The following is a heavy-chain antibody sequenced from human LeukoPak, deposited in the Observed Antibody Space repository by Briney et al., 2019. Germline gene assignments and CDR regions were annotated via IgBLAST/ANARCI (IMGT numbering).Heavy chain of an antibody. CDR1: GFTFSDYG. CDR2: IRFDGIEK. Sequence: GGSLRLSCSASGFTFSDYGMHWVRQAPGKGLEWVASIRFDGIEKYYADPVKGRFTISKDHSKNTLYLQMSSLRAEDTAVYYCASILLWFVYDFWGQGTLVTVSS. J-gene: IGHJ4*02. V-gene: IGHV3-30*02. D-gene: IGHD3-10*01. CDR3: ASILLWFVYDF.